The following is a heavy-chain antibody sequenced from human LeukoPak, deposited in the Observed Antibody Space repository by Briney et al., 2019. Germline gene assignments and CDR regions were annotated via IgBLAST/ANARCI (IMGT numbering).Heavy chain of an antibody. V-gene: IGHV3-23*01. D-gene: IGHD5-18*01. J-gene: IGHJ4*02. CDR1: GLTFSSYW. CDR3: AKRGYTYGGHFDY. Sequence: GGSLRLSCAASGLTFSSYWMSWVRQAPGKGLEWVSAISGSGETTYYADSVKGRFTVSRDNSKNTLYVQMDSLRAEDTAVYYCAKRGYTYGGHFDYWGQGALVTVSS. CDR2: ISGSGETT.